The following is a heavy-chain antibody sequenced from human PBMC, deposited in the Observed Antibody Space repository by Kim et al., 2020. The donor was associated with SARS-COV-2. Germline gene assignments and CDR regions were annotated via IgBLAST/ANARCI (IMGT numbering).Heavy chain of an antibody. CDR3: ARVYDILTGYYVFDY. J-gene: IGHJ4*02. CDR1: GYTFTSYG. V-gene: IGHV1-18*01. CDR2: ISAYNGNT. Sequence: ASVKVSCKASGYTFTSYGISWVRQAPGQGLEWMGWISAYNGNTNYAQKLQGRVTMTTDTSTSTAYMELRSLRSDDTAVYYCARVYDILTGYYVFDYWGQGTLVTVSS. D-gene: IGHD3-9*01.